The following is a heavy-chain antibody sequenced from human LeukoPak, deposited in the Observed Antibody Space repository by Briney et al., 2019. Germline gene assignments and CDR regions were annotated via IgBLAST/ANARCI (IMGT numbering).Heavy chain of an antibody. V-gene: IGHV3-30*04. D-gene: IGHD2-2*01. Sequence: GGSLRLSCAASGFTFSSYAMHWVRQAPGKGLEWVAVISYDGSNKYYADSVKGRFTISRDNSKHTLYLQINSLRTEDTAVYYCARDGCSTTSCYPTTSFQRWGQGTLVTVSS. J-gene: IGHJ1*01. CDR2: ISYDGSNK. CDR3: ARDGCSTTSCYPTTSFQR. CDR1: GFTFSSYA.